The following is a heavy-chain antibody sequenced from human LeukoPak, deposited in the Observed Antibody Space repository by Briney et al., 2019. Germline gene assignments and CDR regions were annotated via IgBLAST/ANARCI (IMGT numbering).Heavy chain of an antibody. CDR2: MKQDGSEE. CDR1: GFAFSNYW. V-gene: IGHV3-7*01. Sequence: GGSLRLSCAASGFAFSNYWLGWVRQAPGRGLEWVANMKQDGSEEYYVESVRGRFTISRDNAKNSLYLQMNSLRVEDTGVYYCARDRGPNTFDHWGPGTLVTVSS. D-gene: IGHD3-10*01. CDR3: ARDRGPNTFDH. J-gene: IGHJ4*02.